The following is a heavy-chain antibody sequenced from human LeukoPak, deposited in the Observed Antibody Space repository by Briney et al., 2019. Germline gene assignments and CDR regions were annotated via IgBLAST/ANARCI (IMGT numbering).Heavy chain of an antibody. J-gene: IGHJ4*02. V-gene: IGHV4-34*01. D-gene: IGHD6-13*01. Sequence: PSETLSLTCAVYGGSFSGYYWSWIRQPPGKGLEWIGEINHSGSTNYNPSLKSRVTISVDTSKNQFSLKLSSVTAADTAVYYCARGPQQLVTRFDCWGQGTLVTVSS. CDR2: INHSGST. CDR1: GGSFSGYY. CDR3: ARGPQQLVTRFDC.